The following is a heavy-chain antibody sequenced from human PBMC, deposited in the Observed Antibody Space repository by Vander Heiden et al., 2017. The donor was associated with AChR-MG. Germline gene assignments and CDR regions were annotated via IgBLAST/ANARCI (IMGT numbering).Heavy chain of an antibody. CDR1: GFTFSSYS. D-gene: IGHD1-1*01. Sequence: AGFTFSSYSMNWVRQAPGKGLEGVSSISSSSSYIYYADSVKGRFTISRDNAKNALYLQMNSLRAEDTAVYYCARVLEHTDFDAFDIWGQGTMVTVSS. V-gene: IGHV3-21*01. CDR2: ISSSSSYI. J-gene: IGHJ3*02. CDR3: ARVLEHTDFDAFDI.